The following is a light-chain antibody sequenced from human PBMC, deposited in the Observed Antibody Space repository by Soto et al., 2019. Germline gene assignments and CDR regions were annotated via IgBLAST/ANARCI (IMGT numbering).Light chain of an antibody. Sequence: EIVLTQSPGTLSLSPGERATLSCRASQSVSSNYLAWYQQKPGQAPRLLIYGASNRATGIPPRFSGSGSGTDFILTISSLEPEDSGVYYCQQRNDWVTFGGGTKVDIK. CDR1: QSVSSNY. CDR3: QQRNDWVT. J-gene: IGKJ4*01. V-gene: IGKV3D-20*02. CDR2: GAS.